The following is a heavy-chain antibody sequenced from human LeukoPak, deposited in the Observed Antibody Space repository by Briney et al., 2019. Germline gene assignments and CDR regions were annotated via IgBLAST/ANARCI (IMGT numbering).Heavy chain of an antibody. CDR3: ASGPPGGY. Sequence: GGSLRLSCAASGFTFSDYSMHWVRQAPGKGLEWVALISYDGSSKYYADSVKGRFTISRDNAKNSLYLQMNSLRAEDTAVYYCASGPPGGYCGQGTLVTVSS. CDR2: ISYDGSSK. J-gene: IGHJ4*02. D-gene: IGHD2-15*01. CDR1: GFTFSDYS. V-gene: IGHV3-30-3*01.